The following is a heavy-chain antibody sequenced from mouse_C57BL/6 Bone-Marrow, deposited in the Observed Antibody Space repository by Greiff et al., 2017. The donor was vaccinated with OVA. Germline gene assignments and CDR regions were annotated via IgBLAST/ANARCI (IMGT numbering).Heavy chain of an antibody. CDR3: ARIYYDYDDAMDY. J-gene: IGHJ4*01. Sequence: VQLQQSGPGLVKPSQSLSLTCSVTGYSITSGYYWHWIRQFPGNKLEWMGYISYDGSNNYNPSLKNRISITRDTSKNQFFLKLNSVTTEDTATYYGARIYYDYDDAMDYWGQGTSVTVSS. D-gene: IGHD2-4*01. CDR1: GYSITSGYY. V-gene: IGHV3-6*01. CDR2: ISYDGSN.